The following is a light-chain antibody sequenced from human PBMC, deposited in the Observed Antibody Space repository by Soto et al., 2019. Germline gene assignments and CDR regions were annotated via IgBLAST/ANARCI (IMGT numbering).Light chain of an antibody. V-gene: IGLV2-14*01. Sequence: QSALTRPASVSGSRGQSITITCTGTSSDVGGYNYVSWYEQHPGKAPKLMIYDVSNRPSGVSNRFSGSKSGNTASLTISGLQAEDEADYYCSSYTSSSTLEVVFGGGTKLTVL. J-gene: IGLJ2*01. CDR2: DVS. CDR3: SSYTSSSTLEVV. CDR1: SSDVGGYNY.